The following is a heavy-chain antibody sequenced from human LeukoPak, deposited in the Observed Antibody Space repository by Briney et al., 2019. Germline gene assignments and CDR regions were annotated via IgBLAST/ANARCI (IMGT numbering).Heavy chain of an antibody. J-gene: IGHJ4*02. CDR3: ARGGDYGDYGYYFDY. D-gene: IGHD4-17*01. CDR1: GYTFIDHY. Sequence: GASVKVSCKASGYTFIDHYMQWVRQAPGQGLEWVGWINPNSGGTNYAQKFQGRVTMTRDTSISTAYMELSRLRSDDTAVYYCARGGDYGDYGYYFDYWGQGTLVTVSS. CDR2: INPNSGGT. V-gene: IGHV1-2*02.